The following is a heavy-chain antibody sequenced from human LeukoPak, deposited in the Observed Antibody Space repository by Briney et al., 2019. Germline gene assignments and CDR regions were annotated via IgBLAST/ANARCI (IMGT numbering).Heavy chain of an antibody. CDR3: ARGGYMITFGGVDY. V-gene: IGHV3-21*01. Sequence: GGSLRLSCAASGFTFSTYNMNWVRQAPGKGLEWVSSISGSSSYIYYADSVKGRFSISRDNAKNSLYLQMNSLRAEDTAVYYCARGGYMITFGGVDYWGLGTLVTVSS. CDR2: ISGSSSYI. J-gene: IGHJ4*02. D-gene: IGHD3-16*01. CDR1: GFTFSTYN.